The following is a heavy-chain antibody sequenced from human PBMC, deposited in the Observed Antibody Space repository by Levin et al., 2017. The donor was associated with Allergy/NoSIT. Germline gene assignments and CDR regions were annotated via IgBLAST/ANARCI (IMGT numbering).Heavy chain of an antibody. V-gene: IGHV1-69*13. D-gene: IGHD4-17*01. CDR2: IIPIFGTA. Sequence: AASVKVSCKASGGTFSSYAISWVRQAPGQGLEWMGGIIPIFGTANYAQKFQGRVTITADESTSTAYMELSSLRSEDTAVYYCASQPAYDYGVIFFDYWGQGTLVTVSS. CDR3: ASQPAYDYGVIFFDY. J-gene: IGHJ4*02. CDR1: GGTFSSYA.